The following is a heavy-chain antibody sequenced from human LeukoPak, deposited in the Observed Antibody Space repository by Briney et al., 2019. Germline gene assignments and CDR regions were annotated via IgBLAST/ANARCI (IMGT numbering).Heavy chain of an antibody. D-gene: IGHD3-22*01. CDR3: ARGRYYYDSSGYYGPFDY. Sequence: GASVKVSFTASGYTFTSYGISWVRQAPGQGLEWMGWISAYNGNTNYAQKLQGRVTMTTDTSTSTAYMELRSLRSEDTAVYYCARGRYYYDSSGYYGPFDYWGQGTLVTVSS. CDR1: GYTFTSYG. J-gene: IGHJ4*02. CDR2: ISAYNGNT. V-gene: IGHV1-18*01.